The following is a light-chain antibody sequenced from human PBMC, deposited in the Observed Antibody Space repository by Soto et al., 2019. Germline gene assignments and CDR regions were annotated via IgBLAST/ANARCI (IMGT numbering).Light chain of an antibody. CDR3: SSWDDSLDGPV. Sequence: QSVLTQPPSASATPGQTVTISCSGRYSNIGSNFVSWYQRLPGTAPKLLIYSINQRPSGVPDRFSGSKSGTSASLTISGLQSKDEADDFCSSWDDSLDGPVFGGGTKLTVL. V-gene: IGLV1-44*01. J-gene: IGLJ3*02. CDR2: SIN. CDR1: YSNIGSNF.